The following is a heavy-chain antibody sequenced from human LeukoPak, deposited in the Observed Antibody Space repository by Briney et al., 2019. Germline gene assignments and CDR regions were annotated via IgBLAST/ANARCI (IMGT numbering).Heavy chain of an antibody. J-gene: IGHJ4*02. CDR1: GFTFSSNS. V-gene: IGHV3-23*01. D-gene: IGHD2-2*01. CDR3: AKGGPPAAAQGY. CDR2: ISGSGGST. Sequence: PGGSLRLSCAASGFTFSSNSMNWVRQAPGKGLEWVSAISGSGGSTYYADSVKGRFTISRDNSKNTLYLQMNSLRAEDTAVYYCAKGGPPAAAQGYWGQGTLVTVSS.